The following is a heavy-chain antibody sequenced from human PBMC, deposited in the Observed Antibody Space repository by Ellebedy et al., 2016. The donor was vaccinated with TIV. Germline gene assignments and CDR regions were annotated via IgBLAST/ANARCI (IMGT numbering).Heavy chain of an antibody. CDR3: ARGDIVVVYGMDV. CDR2: IYYSGST. V-gene: IGHV4-59*01. Sequence: MPSETLSLTCTVSGGSISSYSWSWIRQPPGKGLEWIGYIYYSGSTNYNPSLKSRVTISVDTSKNQFSLKLSSVTAADTAVYYCARGDIVVVYGMDVWGQGTTVTVSS. CDR1: GGSISSYS. D-gene: IGHD2-15*01. J-gene: IGHJ6*02.